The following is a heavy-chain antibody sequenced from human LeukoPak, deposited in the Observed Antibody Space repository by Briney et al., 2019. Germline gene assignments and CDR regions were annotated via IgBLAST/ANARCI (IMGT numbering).Heavy chain of an antibody. CDR2: ISSSGSTT. CDR3: ARETDRSSVRLFGY. CDR1: GFTFSSYE. J-gene: IGHJ4*02. V-gene: IGHV3-48*03. Sequence: GGSLRLSCAASGFTFSSYEMNWVRQAPGKGLEWVSYISSSGSTTYYADSVKGRFTISRDNAKNSLYLQMNSLRAEDTAVYYCARETDRSSVRLFGYWGQGTLVTVSS. D-gene: IGHD2-8*01.